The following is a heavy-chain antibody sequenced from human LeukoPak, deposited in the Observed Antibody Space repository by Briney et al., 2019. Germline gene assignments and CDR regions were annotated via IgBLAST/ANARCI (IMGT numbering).Heavy chain of an antibody. CDR3: ARRAAAYSHPYDY. D-gene: IGHD2-15*01. CDR2: IYSGGST. V-gene: IGHV3-53*01. CDR1: GFTFSSYS. J-gene: IGHJ4*02. Sequence: GGSLRLSCAASGFTFSSYSMSWVRQAPGKGLEWVSFIYSGGSTHYSDSVTGRFTISRENSKNNLFLQMNSLRAEDTAVYYCARRAAAYSHPYDYWGQGTLVTVSS.